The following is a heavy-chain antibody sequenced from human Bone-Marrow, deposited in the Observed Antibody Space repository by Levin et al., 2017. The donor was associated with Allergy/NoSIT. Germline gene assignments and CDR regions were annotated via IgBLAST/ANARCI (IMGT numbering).Heavy chain of an antibody. J-gene: IGHJ4*02. CDR3: AKGGLAAAGTWVDY. Sequence: HPGGSLRLSCAASAFTFSNFAMSWVRQTPGKGLEWVSGISDSGGARYYADSVKGRLTISRDNSKNTLYLQMNSLRAEDTAVYYCAKGGLAAAGTWVDYWGQGTLVTVSS. V-gene: IGHV3-23*01. D-gene: IGHD6-13*01. CDR2: ISDSGGAR. CDR1: AFTFSNFA.